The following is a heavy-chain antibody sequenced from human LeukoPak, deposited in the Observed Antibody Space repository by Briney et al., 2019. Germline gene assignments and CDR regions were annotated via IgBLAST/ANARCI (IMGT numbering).Heavy chain of an antibody. CDR1: GFTFISYA. J-gene: IGHJ5*02. D-gene: IGHD1-26*01. V-gene: IGHV3-23*01. CDR3: ARAAVGGAS. CDR2: ISGSGGST. Sequence: GGSLRLSCAASGFTFISYAMSWVRQAPGKGLEWVSAISGSGGSTYYADSVKGRFTISRDNAKNSLYLQMNSLRADDTAVYYCARAAVGGASWGQGTLVTVSS.